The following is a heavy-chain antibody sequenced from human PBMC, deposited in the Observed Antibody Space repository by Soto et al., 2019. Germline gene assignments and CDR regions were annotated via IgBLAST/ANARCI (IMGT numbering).Heavy chain of an antibody. J-gene: IGHJ4*02. CDR1: GFTFTKSW. CDR3: ARDQSVSGPTTFHY. V-gene: IGHV3-74*01. D-gene: IGHD1-26*01. Sequence: EVQLIESGGGLVQPGGSLRLSCAASGFTFTKSWMHWVRQTPGKGLEWVSRVNTDGSDTIYADSVKGRFTISRDNAKNTLYLQMNSLTAEDPAMYYCARDQSVSGPTTFHYWGQGALVTVSS. CDR2: VNTDGSDT.